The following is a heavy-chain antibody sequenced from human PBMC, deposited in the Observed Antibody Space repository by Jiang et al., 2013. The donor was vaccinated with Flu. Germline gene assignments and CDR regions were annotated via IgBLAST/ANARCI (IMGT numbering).Heavy chain of an antibody. CDR3: SRVAMGAAGNWFDP. Sequence: VQLVESGAEVKKPGASVKVSCKASGYTFTNYYMHWVRQAPGQGLEWMGIINPSGGSATYAQKFQGRVTMTTDTSTSTAFMELSTLRSEDTAVYYCSRVAMGAAGNWFDPWGQGTLVIVSS. CDR2: INPSGGSA. CDR1: GYTFTNYY. J-gene: IGHJ5*02. D-gene: IGHD6-13*01. V-gene: IGHV1-46*01.